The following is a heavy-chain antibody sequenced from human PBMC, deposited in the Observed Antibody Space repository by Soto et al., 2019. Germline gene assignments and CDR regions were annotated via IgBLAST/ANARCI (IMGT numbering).Heavy chain of an antibody. J-gene: IGHJ4*02. CDR2: INHSGTT. D-gene: IGHD6-13*01. V-gene: IGHV4-34*01. Sequence: PSETLSLTCAVSVGSFSGYYWSWIRQPPGKGLEWIGEINHSGTTNYNPSLKSRVTISVDTSKNQLSLKLSSVTAADTAVYYCARGLAGRSSSWYDYWGQGTLVTVSS. CDR3: ARGLAGRSSSWYDY. CDR1: VGSFSGYY.